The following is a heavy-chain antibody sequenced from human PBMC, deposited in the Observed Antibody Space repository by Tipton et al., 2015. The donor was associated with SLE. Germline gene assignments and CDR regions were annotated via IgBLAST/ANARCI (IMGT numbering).Heavy chain of an antibody. J-gene: IGHJ4*02. V-gene: IGHV4-39*07. D-gene: IGHD1-7*01. CDR2: IYYSGST. Sequence: TLSLTCSVSGASISSSGYYWGWIRQPPGKGLEWIGSIYYSGSTYYNPSLKSRVTISADTSKNQFSLKLTSVTAADTAFYYCARSRYNWNYYFDYWGQGTLVTVSS. CDR3: ARSRYNWNYYFDY. CDR1: GASISSSGYY.